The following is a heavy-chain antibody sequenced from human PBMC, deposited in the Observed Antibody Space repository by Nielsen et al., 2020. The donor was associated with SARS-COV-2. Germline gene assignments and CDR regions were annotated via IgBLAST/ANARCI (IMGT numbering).Heavy chain of an antibody. J-gene: IGHJ4*02. CDR1: GFTFDDYG. D-gene: IGHD6-6*01. CDR2: INWNGGST. CDR3: AKDDFSSSSSDY. Sequence: GGSLRLSCAASGFTFDDYGMSWVRQAPGKGQAWVSGINWNGGSTGYADSVKGRFTISRDNSKNSLSLQMNSLRTEDTALYYCAKDDFSSSSSDYWGQGTLVTVSS. V-gene: IGHV3-20*04.